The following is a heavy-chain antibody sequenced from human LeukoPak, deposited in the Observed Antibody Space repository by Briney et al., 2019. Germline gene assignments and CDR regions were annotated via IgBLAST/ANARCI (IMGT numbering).Heavy chain of an antibody. CDR1: GFSLSDYG. CDR3: SRGRYQLLGPNDG. V-gene: IGHV3-48*02. Sequence: GGSLRLSCEAAGFSLSDYGMNWASQVPGKGMEWVAYITKIRDKFYAGSVKGRFTFSRDNDKNLVFLHMNSLRHEDTAVYYCSRGRYQLLGPNDGWGQGSLVTVS. CDR2: ITKIRDK. J-gene: IGHJ4*02. D-gene: IGHD2-2*01.